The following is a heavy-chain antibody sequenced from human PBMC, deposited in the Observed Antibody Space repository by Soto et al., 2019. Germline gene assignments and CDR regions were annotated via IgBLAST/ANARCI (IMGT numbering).Heavy chain of an antibody. D-gene: IGHD2-2*02. CDR2: IIPIFGTA. CDR1: GGTFSSYA. CDR3: ARGGDIVIVQAAIRGSLRPFDY. V-gene: IGHV1-69*06. Sequence: QVQLVQSGAEVKKPGSSVKVSCKASGGTFSSYAISWVRQAPGQGLEWMGGIIPIFGTANYAQKFQGRVTIPADKSTSTAYMELSSLRSEDTGVYYCARGGDIVIVQAAIRGSLRPFDYWGQGTLVTVSS. J-gene: IGHJ4*02.